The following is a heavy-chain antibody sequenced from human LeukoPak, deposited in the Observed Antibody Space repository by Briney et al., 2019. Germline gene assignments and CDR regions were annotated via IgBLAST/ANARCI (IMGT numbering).Heavy chain of an antibody. D-gene: IGHD6-6*01. CDR3: ARGYSSSSWSLFDY. CDR2: IKSKTDGGTT. J-gene: IGHJ4*02. Sequence: RAGGSLRLSCAASGFTFSNAWMSWVRQAPGKGLEWVGRIKSKTDGGTTDYATPVKGRFTISRDDSKNTLYLQMNSLRAEDTAVYYCARGYSSSSWSLFDYWGQGTLVTVSS. V-gene: IGHV3-15*01. CDR1: GFTFSNAW.